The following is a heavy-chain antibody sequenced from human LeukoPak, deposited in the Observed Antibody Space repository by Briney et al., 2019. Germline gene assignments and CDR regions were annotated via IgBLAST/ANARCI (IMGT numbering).Heavy chain of an antibody. CDR3: AREVIEDYDFWSGSQWWFDP. J-gene: IGHJ5*02. CDR1: GGSISSGSYY. Sequence: SETLSLTCTVSGGSISSGSYYWSWIRQPAGKGLEWIGRIYTSGSTNYNPSLKSRVTISVDTSKNQFPLKLSSVTAADTAVYYCAREVIEDYDFWSGSQWWFDPWGQGTLVTVSS. V-gene: IGHV4-61*02. D-gene: IGHD3-3*01. CDR2: IYTSGST.